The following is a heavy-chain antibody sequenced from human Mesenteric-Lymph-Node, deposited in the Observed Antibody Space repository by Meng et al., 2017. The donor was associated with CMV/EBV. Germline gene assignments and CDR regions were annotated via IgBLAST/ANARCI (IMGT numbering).Heavy chain of an antibody. Sequence: SGYTFTGYYMHWVRQAPGQGLEWMGWINPNSGGTNYAQKFQGRVTMTRDTSISTAYMELRRLRSDDTAVYYCASVVIATLYDAFDIWGQGTMVTVSS. CDR1: GYTFTGYY. D-gene: IGHD2-21*01. CDR3: ASVVIATLYDAFDI. V-gene: IGHV1-2*02. CDR2: INPNSGGT. J-gene: IGHJ3*02.